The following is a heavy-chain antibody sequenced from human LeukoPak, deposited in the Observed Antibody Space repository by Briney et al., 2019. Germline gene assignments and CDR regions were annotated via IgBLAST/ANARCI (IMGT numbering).Heavy chain of an antibody. CDR1: GFTFSSYS. D-gene: IGHD5-18*01. J-gene: IGHJ4*02. V-gene: IGHV3-21*01. CDR3: ARAVDTAMVF. Sequence: GGSLRLSCAASGFTFSSYSMNWVCQAPGKGLEWVSSISSSSSYIYYADSVKGRFTISRDNAKNSLYLQMNSLRAEDTAVYYCARAVDTAMVFRGQGTLVTVSS. CDR2: ISSSSSYI.